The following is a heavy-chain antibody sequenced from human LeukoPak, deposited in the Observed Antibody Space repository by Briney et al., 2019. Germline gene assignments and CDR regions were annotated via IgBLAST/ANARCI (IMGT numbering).Heavy chain of an antibody. CDR1: KFTFGDYG. Sequence: GGSLRLSCIASKFTFGDYGMNWVRQAPGKGLEWVSFISSSGNTIYYTDSVKGRFTISRDNAKNSVNLQMSSLREEDTAVYYCVRDWGNGREFDYWGQGTLVTVSS. V-gene: IGHV3-48*02. CDR3: VRDWGNGREFDY. D-gene: IGHD3-16*01. CDR2: ISSSGNTI. J-gene: IGHJ4*02.